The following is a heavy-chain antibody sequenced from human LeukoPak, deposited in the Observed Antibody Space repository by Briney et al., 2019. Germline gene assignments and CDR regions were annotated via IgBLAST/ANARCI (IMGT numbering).Heavy chain of an antibody. D-gene: IGHD2-2*02. CDR2: IIPIFGTA. Sequence: SVKVSCKASGGTFSSYAISWVRLAPGQGLEWMGGIIPIFGTANYAQKFQGRVTITADESTSTAYMELSSLRSEDTAVYYCARQMRSQLLYVWFDPWGQGTLVTVSS. J-gene: IGHJ5*02. CDR3: ARQMRSQLLYVWFDP. CDR1: GGTFSSYA. V-gene: IGHV1-69*13.